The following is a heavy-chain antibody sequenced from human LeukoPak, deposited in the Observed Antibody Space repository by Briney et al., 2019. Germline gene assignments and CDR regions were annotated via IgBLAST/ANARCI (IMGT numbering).Heavy chain of an antibody. D-gene: IGHD3-10*01. V-gene: IGHV1-69*13. Sequence: SVKVSCKASGGTFSSYAISWVRQAPGQGLEWMGGIIPIFGTANYAQRFQGRVTITADESTSTAYMELSSLRSEDTAVYYCASGAVEYGEYYYYGMDVWGQGTTVTVSS. CDR3: ASGAVEYGEYYYYGMDV. CDR2: IIPIFGTA. CDR1: GGTFSSYA. J-gene: IGHJ6*02.